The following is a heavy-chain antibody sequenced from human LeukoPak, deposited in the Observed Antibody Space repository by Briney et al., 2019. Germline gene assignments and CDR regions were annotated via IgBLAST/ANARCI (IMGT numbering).Heavy chain of an antibody. CDR2: ISSSISYI. CDR1: GVTFSSYS. Sequence: PGGSLRLSCAASGVTFSSYSMNWGRQAPGKGLEWVSSISSSISYIYYADSVKGRFTISRDNAKNSLYLQMNSLRAEDTAVYYCARDGVLMVYATYFDYWGQGTLVTVSS. CDR3: ARDGVLMVYATYFDY. D-gene: IGHD2-8*01. V-gene: IGHV3-21*01. J-gene: IGHJ4*02.